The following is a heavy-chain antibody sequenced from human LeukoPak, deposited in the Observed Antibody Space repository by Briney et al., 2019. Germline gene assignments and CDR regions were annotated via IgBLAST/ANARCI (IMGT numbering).Heavy chain of an antibody. V-gene: IGHV1-69*06. J-gene: IGHJ4*02. Sequence: SMKVSCKASGGTFSSYAISWVRQAPGQGLEWMGGIIPIFGTANYAQKFQGRVTITADKSTSTAYMELSSLRSEDTAVYYCARGPGYYDSSGYYYYWGQGTLVTVSS. CDR1: GGTFSSYA. CDR2: IIPIFGTA. CDR3: ARGPGYYDSSGYYYY. D-gene: IGHD3-22*01.